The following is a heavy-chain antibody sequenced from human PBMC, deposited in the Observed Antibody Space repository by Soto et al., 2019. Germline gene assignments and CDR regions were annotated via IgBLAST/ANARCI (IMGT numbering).Heavy chain of an antibody. Sequence: EVQLLESGGGLVQPGGSLRLSCAGSGFTFSSYAMSWVRQAPGKGLEWVSGMSGSGGTTYYADSVKGRFTISRENSKNTLYLQMNSLRAEDTGVYYCVKRLGYCSGGACQYWGQGTLVTVSS. CDR2: MSGSGGTT. V-gene: IGHV3-23*01. CDR3: VKRLGYCSGGACQY. CDR1: GFTFSSYA. J-gene: IGHJ4*02. D-gene: IGHD2-15*01.